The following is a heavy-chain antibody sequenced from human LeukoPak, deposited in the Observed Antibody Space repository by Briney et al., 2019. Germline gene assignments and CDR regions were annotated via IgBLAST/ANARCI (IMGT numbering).Heavy chain of an antibody. CDR1: GFSFSNYW. J-gene: IGHJ4*02. CDR3: VKNSGWNCLDY. Sequence: GGSLRLSYEASGFSFSNYWMTWVRQAPGKGLEWVADINQNGGQSYYVDSVKGRFTLSRDNAKNSLFLQLNSLRAEDTAVYYCVKNSGWNCLDYWGQGITVIVSS. CDR2: INQNGGQS. D-gene: IGHD6-25*01. V-gene: IGHV3-7*03.